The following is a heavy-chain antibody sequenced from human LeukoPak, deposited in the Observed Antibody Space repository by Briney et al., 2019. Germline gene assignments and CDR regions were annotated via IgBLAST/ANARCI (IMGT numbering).Heavy chain of an antibody. Sequence: ASVKVSCKASGYTFTSYAMNWVREAPGQGLEWMGWINTYTGNPTYAQGLTGRFVFSLDTSVSTAYLQISSLKAEDTAVYYCAIWYCSGGRCYSNARTFDYWGQGTRVSVSS. D-gene: IGHD2-15*01. J-gene: IGHJ4*02. V-gene: IGHV7-4-1*02. CDR1: GYTFTSYA. CDR2: INTYTGNP. CDR3: AIWYCSGGRCYSNARTFDY.